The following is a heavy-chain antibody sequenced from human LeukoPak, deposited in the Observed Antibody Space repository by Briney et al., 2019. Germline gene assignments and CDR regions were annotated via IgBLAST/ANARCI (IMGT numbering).Heavy chain of an antibody. CDR2: ITISGHTK. CDR1: GFDLNTYE. V-gene: IGHV3-48*03. CDR3: ARGDPHADL. Sequence: HAGGSLRLSCAASGFDLNTYEMNWVPQAPGKGLEWIADITISGHTKNYADSVKGRFTISRDNAGTSLYLQMSSLTVEDTGVYYCARGDPHADLWGQGTLVTVSS. J-gene: IGHJ5*02.